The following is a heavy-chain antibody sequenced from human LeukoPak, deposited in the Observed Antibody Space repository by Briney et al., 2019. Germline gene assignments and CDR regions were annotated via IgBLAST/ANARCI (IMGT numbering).Heavy chain of an antibody. CDR3: AKDIGYSGSEFDYFDY. CDR2: ISWNSGSI. CDR1: GFTFDDYA. D-gene: IGHD1-26*01. Sequence: PGRSLRLSCAASGFTFDDYAMHWVRQAPGKGLEWVSGISWNSGSIDYADSVKGRFTISRDNAKNSLYLQMNSLRAEDTALYYCAKDIGYSGSEFDYFDYWGQGTLVTVSS. J-gene: IGHJ4*02. V-gene: IGHV3-9*01.